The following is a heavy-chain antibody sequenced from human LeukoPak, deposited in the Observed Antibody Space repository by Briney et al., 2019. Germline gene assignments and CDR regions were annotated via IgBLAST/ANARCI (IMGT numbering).Heavy chain of an antibody. CDR1: GGSTSSYY. J-gene: IGHJ3*02. CDR3: ARERVVPAVGTAFDI. Sequence: SETLSLTGTVSGGSTSSYYWSWIRQPPGKGREWIGYIYYSGSTNYNPSLKSRVTISVDTSKNQFSLKLSSVTAADTAVYYCARERVVPAVGTAFDIWGQGTMVTVSS. D-gene: IGHD2-2*01. CDR2: IYYSGST. V-gene: IGHV4-59*01.